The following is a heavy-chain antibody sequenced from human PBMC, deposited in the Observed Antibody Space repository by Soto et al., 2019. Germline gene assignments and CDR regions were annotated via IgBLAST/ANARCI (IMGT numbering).Heavy chain of an antibody. V-gene: IGHV4-61*01. CDR3: ARLGGWELLSDDY. CDR1: GGSVSSGSHY. J-gene: IGHJ4*02. D-gene: IGHD1-26*01. Sequence: PSETLSLTCTVSGGSVSSGSHYWSWIRQPPGKGLEWIGYIYYSGSTNYNPSLKSRVTISVDTSKNQFSLKLSSVTAADTAVYYCARLGGWELLSDDYWGQGTLVTVSS. CDR2: IYYSGST.